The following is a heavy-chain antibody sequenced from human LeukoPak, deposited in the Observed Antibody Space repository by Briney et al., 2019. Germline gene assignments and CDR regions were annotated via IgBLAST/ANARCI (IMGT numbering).Heavy chain of an antibody. CDR2: ISYDGSNK. V-gene: IGHV3-30-3*01. Sequence: GGSLSLSCAGSGFTFSSYAMHWVRQSPGKGLEWVAVISYDGSNKYYADSVKGRFTISTDNSKNTLYLQMNSLRAEDTAVYYCARDRIPYGDYYFDYWGQGTLVTVSS. CDR3: ARDRIPYGDYYFDY. CDR1: GFTFSSYA. D-gene: IGHD4-17*01. J-gene: IGHJ4*02.